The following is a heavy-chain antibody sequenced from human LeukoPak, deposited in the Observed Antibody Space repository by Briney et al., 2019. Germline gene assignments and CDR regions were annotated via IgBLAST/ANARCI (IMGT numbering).Heavy chain of an antibody. D-gene: IGHD6-13*01. CDR1: GFTFSSYA. CDR2: ISYDGSNK. Sequence: GGSLRLSCAASGFTFSSYAMHWVRQAPGKGLEWVAVISYDGSNKYYADSVKGRFTISRDNSKNTLYLQMNSLRAEDTAVYYCARDTVRYSSSWTFDYWGQGTLVTVSS. V-gene: IGHV3-30*04. J-gene: IGHJ4*02. CDR3: ARDTVRYSSSWTFDY.